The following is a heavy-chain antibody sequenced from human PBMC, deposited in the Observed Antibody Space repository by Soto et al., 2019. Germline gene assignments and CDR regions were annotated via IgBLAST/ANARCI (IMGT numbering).Heavy chain of an antibody. Sequence: QVQLVQSGAEVKKPGSSVKVSCKASEGTFSSYAISWVRQAPGQGLEWMGGIIPIFGTANYAQKFQGRVTITADESTSTAYMELSSLRSEDTAVYYCASNWDTAMVTAFDPWGQGTLVTVSS. CDR2: IIPIFGTA. CDR1: EGTFSSYA. D-gene: IGHD5-18*01. CDR3: ASNWDTAMVTAFDP. J-gene: IGHJ5*02. V-gene: IGHV1-69*01.